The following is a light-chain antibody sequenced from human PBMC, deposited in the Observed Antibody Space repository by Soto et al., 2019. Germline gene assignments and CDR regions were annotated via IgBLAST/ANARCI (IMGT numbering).Light chain of an antibody. V-gene: IGKV3-15*01. CDR3: QQYNSWPS. CDR2: DIS. Sequence: EVVMTQSPATLSVSQGERATLSCRASQTVSRNLAWYQQRPGQAPRLLIYDISNRAAGVPARFSGSGSETEFTLTIRSLQSEDFAVYFCQQYNSWPSFGQGTLLEIK. J-gene: IGKJ5*01. CDR1: QTVSRN.